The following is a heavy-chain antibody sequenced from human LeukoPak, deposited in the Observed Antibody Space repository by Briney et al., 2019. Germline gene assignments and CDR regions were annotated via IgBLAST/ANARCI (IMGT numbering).Heavy chain of an antibody. CDR3: ASGTSRGWNYPFDY. Sequence: WGSLRLSCAASGFTFNSYNMNWVRQVPGKGLEWVSSISSSGSNIYYADSVKGRFTISRDNAKNSLSLQMNSLRAEDTAVYYCASGTSRGWNYPFDYWGQGTLVTVSS. D-gene: IGHD1-7*01. CDR1: GFTFNSYN. J-gene: IGHJ4*02. CDR2: ISSSGSNI. V-gene: IGHV3-21*04.